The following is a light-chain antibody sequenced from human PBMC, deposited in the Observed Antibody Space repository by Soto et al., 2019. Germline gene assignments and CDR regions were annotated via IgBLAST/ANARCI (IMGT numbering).Light chain of an antibody. CDR3: TSYTSSSTYV. CDR2: GVT. CDR1: ISDIGGYNY. J-gene: IGLJ1*01. V-gene: IGLV2-14*01. Sequence: QSALTQPASLSESPGRSITISCAGTISDIGGYNYVSWYQQHPDKAPKLMIYGVTNRPSGVSDRFSGSKSGNTASLTISGLQAEDEADYYCTSYTSSSTYVFGTGTKVTV.